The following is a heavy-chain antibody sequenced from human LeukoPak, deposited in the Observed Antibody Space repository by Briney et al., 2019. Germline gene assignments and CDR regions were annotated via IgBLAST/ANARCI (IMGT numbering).Heavy chain of an antibody. J-gene: IGHJ4*02. CDR1: GCTFTSYG. CDR2: ISAYNGKT. D-gene: IGHD5-18*01. V-gene: IGHV1-18*01. CDR3: TRDRIQLLSGDY. Sequence: ASVKVSCKASGCTFTSYGISWVRQAPGQGLEWMGWISAYNGKTNYAQKLQGRVTMTTDTSTSTAYMELRSLRSGDTAVYYCTRDRIQLLSGDYWGQGTLVTVSS.